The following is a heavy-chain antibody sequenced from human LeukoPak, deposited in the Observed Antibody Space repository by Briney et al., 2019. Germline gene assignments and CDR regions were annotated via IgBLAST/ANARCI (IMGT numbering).Heavy chain of an antibody. D-gene: IGHD1-26*01. V-gene: IGHV4-39*01. CDR1: GGSVTTSSYY. Sequence: SETLSLTCSVSGGSVTTSSYYWGWIRQPPEKGLEWIGSIYYTGGTYYGPSLKSRVTISVDTSKNQYSLKLSSVTASDTAVYYCARRDSGRDRGTFDIWGQGTMVIVSS. J-gene: IGHJ3*02. CDR3: ARRDSGRDRGTFDI. CDR2: IYYTGGT.